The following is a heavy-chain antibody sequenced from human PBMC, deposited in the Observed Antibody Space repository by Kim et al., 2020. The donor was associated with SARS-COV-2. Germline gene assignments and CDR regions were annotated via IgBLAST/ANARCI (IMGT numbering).Heavy chain of an antibody. J-gene: IGHJ4*02. CDR2: IIPIFGTA. V-gene: IGHV1-69*13. CDR1: GGTFSSYA. CDR3: ARANSLLWFGELLALDY. D-gene: IGHD3-10*01. Sequence: SVKVSCKASGGTFSSYAISWVRQAPGQGLEWMGGIIPIFGTANYAQKFQGRVTITADESTSTAYMELSSLRSEDTAVYYCARANSLLWFGELLALDYWGQGTLVTVSS.